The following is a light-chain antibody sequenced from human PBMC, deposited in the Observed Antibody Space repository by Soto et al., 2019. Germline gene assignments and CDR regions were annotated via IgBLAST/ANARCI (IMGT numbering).Light chain of an antibody. CDR2: KAS. Sequence: DIQMTMSPSTVSASVGDRVTITCRASQSISSWLAWYQQKPGKAPKLLIYKASSLESGVPSRFSGSGSGTEFTLTISGLQPDDFATYYCQQYNSYWTFGQGTKVDIK. CDR3: QQYNSYWT. J-gene: IGKJ1*01. V-gene: IGKV1-5*03. CDR1: QSISSW.